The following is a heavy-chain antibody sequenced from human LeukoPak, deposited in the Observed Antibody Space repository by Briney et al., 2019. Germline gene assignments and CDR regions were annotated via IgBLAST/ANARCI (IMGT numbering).Heavy chain of an antibody. D-gene: IGHD5-18*01. CDR2: INHSGST. V-gene: IGHV4-34*01. J-gene: IGHJ4*02. CDR1: GGSFSGYY. Sequence: KTSETLSLTCAVYGGSFSGYYWSWIRQPPGKGLEWIGEINHSGSTNYNPSLKSRVTISVDTSKNQFSLKLSSVTAADTAVYYCARGWGQIQLWSSYYFDYWGQGTLVTVSS. CDR3: ARGWGQIQLWSSYYFDY.